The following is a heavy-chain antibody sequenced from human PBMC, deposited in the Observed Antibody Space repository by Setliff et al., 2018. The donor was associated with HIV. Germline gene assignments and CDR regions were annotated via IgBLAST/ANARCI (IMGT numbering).Heavy chain of an antibody. CDR2: IFYTGNT. V-gene: IGHV4-31*03. D-gene: IGHD4-17*01. Sequence: SETLSLTCTVSGGSITSGGYYWSWIRQHPEKGLEWIGYIFYTGNTYHNPSLKSRVTISVDTSKHQFSLKLSSVTAADTAVYYCARVQMAYAAFDVWGQGTMVTVSS. CDR3: ARVQMAYAAFDV. CDR1: GGSITSGGYY. J-gene: IGHJ3*01.